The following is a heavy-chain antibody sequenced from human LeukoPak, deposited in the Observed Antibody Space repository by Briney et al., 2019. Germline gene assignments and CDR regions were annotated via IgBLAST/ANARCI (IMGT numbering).Heavy chain of an antibody. Sequence: SETLSLTCSVSGDSITSYAWWSWVRQPPGKGLEWIGEIHLNGITNYNPSLKSRVTMSIDTSKNQFSLKLSSVTAADTAVYYCAKSRSLGLQYFDTWGQGTLATVSS. CDR2: IHLNGIT. CDR3: AKSRSLGLQYFDT. D-gene: IGHD4-11*01. J-gene: IGHJ4*02. CDR1: GDSITSYAW. V-gene: IGHV4-4*02.